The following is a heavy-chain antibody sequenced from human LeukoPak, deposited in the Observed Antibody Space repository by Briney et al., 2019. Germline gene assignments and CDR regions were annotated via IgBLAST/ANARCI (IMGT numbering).Heavy chain of an antibody. V-gene: IGHV4-59*08. Sequence: SEPLSLPCTVSGGSISSYYWSWLRQPPGKGLEWIGYIYYSGSTNYNPSLKRRVTISVDTSKTQFSLKLSSVTAAATAVYYCARQAYGGIVNYYYYYGMDVWGQGTTVTVSS. D-gene: IGHD4-23*01. J-gene: IGHJ6*02. CDR3: ARQAYGGIVNYYYYYGMDV. CDR2: IYYSGST. CDR1: GGSISSYY.